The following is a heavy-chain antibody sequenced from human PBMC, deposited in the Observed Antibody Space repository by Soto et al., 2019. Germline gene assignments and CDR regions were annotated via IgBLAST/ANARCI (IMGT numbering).Heavy chain of an antibody. V-gene: IGHV1-24*01. CDR3: AGGGYDYGDYYYYYGMDV. CDR1: GYTLTELS. D-gene: IGHD4-17*01. J-gene: IGHJ6*02. Sequence: ASVKVSCKVSGYTLTELSMHWVRQAPGKGLEWMGGFDPEDGETIYAQKFQGRVTMTKDTSTDTAYMELSSLRSEDTAVYYCAGGGYDYGDYYYYYGMDVWGQGTTVTVSS. CDR2: FDPEDGET.